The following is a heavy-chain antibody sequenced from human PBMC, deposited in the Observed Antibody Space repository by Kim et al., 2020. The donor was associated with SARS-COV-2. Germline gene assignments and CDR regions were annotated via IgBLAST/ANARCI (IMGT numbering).Heavy chain of an antibody. J-gene: IGHJ5*02. CDR1: GFTFSSND. D-gene: IGHD2-2*01. CDR3: ANLGSTSLYGAA. Sequence: GGSLRLSCAASGFTFSSNDMSWVRQAPGKGLQWVSVISGSGGTTYYADSVKGRFTISRDNSKNTLYLQMNSLRVEDTAVYYCANLGSTSLYGAAWGQGTLVTVSS. V-gene: IGHV3-23*01. CDR2: ISGSGGTT.